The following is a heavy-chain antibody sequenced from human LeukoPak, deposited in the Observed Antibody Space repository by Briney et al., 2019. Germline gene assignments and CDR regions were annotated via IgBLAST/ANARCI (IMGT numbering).Heavy chain of an antibody. Sequence: PSETLSLTCTVSGDPISSSNYYWGWIRQPPGKWLEWIANIYYIGSTYYNPSLKSRVTMSVDTSKNQLSLKLSSVTAADTAVYYCARAPCSGGSCQYWYFDLWGRGTLVTVSS. V-gene: IGHV4-39*07. CDR3: ARAPCSGGSCQYWYFDL. J-gene: IGHJ2*01. CDR2: IYYIGST. CDR1: GDPISSSNYY. D-gene: IGHD2-15*01.